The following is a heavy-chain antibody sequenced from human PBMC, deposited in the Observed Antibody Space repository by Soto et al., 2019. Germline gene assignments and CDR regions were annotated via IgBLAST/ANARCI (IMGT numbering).Heavy chain of an antibody. J-gene: IGHJ4*02. V-gene: IGHV5-51*01. D-gene: IGHD4-17*01. CDR3: ARPANTVADHFDL. CDR1: GYTFTIYW. CDR2: IYPSDSDT. Sequence: GESLKISCQVSGYTFTIYWIGWVRQMPGKGLEWMGIIYPSDSDTRYSPSFQGQVTISADQSTNTAYLQWDSLKASDTAIYYCARPANTVADHFDLWGQGXPVTVHS.